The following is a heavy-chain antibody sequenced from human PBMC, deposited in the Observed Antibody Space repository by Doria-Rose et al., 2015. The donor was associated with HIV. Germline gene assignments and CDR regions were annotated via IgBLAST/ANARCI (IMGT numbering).Heavy chain of an antibody. D-gene: IGHD6-19*01. V-gene: IGHV1-46*01. CDR2: MYPSGATA. J-gene: IGHJ3*01. Sequence: EWIRRMYPSGATASYAQRFQGRVTMTSDTSTSTVYMELTSLTSDDTAVYYCARDWDSSGWPFWGQGTMVTVSS. CDR3: ARDWDSSGWPF.